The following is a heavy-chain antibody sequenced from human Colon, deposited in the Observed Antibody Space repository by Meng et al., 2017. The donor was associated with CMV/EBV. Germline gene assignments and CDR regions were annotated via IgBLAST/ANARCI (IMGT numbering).Heavy chain of an antibody. CDR2: AYTNAGST. CDR1: VYIFTTYY. J-gene: IGHJ4*02. Sequence: KSSVYIFTTYYLHWVRQAPGQGLECMGLAYTNAGSTYCAQRFRDRVTLTADTSTSTAFLELRSLSSEDTAVYYCAREYHATWYFDFWGQGALVTVSS. CDR3: AREYHATWYFDF. V-gene: IGHV1-46*01.